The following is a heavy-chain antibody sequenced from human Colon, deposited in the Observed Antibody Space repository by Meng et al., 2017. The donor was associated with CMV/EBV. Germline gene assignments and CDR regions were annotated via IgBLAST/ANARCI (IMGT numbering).Heavy chain of an antibody. CDR2: INPNSGGT. D-gene: IGHD1-7*01. CDR3: ARGAITGTTIPLYYYYYGMDV. J-gene: IGHJ6*02. Sequence: ASVKVSCKASGYTFTGYYMHWERQAPGQGLEWMGWINPNSGGTNYAQKFQGRVTMTRDTSISTAYMELSRLRSDDTAVYYCARGAITGTTIPLYYYYYGMDVWGQGTTVTVSS. CDR1: GYTFTGYY. V-gene: IGHV1-2*02.